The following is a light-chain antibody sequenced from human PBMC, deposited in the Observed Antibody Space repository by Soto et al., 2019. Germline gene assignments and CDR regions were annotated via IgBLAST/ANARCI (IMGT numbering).Light chain of an antibody. CDR3: QQYYNYPRT. Sequence: DIQMTQSPSSLSASVGDRVTITCLASQSISSYLNWYQQKPGKAPKLLIYAASTLQSGVPSRFSGSGSGTDFTLTFSCLQSEDFATYYCQQYYNYPRTFGQGTKVDIK. V-gene: IGKV1-39*01. CDR2: AAS. CDR1: QSISSY. J-gene: IGKJ1*01.